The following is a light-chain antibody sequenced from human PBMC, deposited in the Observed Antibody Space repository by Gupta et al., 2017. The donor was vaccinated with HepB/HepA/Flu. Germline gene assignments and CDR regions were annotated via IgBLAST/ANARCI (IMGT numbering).Light chain of an antibody. CDR1: RTISTN. Sequence: DIQMTQSPSSLSASVGDRVTITCRASRTISTNLNWYKQKPGKAPKLLIYAASTLQSGVPSRFSGSGYGTDFTLSITSRQPEDFATYYCQQTDSYPPLTFGGGT. CDR2: AAS. V-gene: IGKV1-39*01. CDR3: QQTDSYPPLT. J-gene: IGKJ4*01.